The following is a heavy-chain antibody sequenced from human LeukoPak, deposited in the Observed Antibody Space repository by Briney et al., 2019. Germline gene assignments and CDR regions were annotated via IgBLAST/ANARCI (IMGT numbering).Heavy chain of an antibody. CDR2: IYPNGNT. J-gene: IGHJ4*02. V-gene: IGHV3-66*04. Sequence: HPGGSVRLSCAASGFTVSSNYMNWVRQAPGKGLEWVSMIYPNGNTFYTDSVKGRFTISRDNSKNTLDLQMSSLRAEDTAVYYCARRGHGYGSPFDYWGQGTLVTVSS. CDR1: GFTVSSNY. CDR3: ARRGHGYGSPFDY. D-gene: IGHD5-18*01.